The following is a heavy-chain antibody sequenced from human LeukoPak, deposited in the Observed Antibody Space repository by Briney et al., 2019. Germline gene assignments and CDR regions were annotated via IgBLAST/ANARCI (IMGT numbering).Heavy chain of an antibody. J-gene: IGHJ1*01. CDR1: GFTFSGYA. V-gene: IGHV3-30-3*01. CDR2: ISYDGSNK. Sequence: GGSLRLSCAASGFTFSGYAMHWVRQAPGKGLEWVAVISYDGSNKYYADSVKGRFTTSRDNSKNTLYLQMNSLRAEGTAVYYCARRSPYYYDSSGFPKYFQHWGHGTLVTVSS. D-gene: IGHD3-22*01. CDR3: ARRSPYYYDSSGFPKYFQH.